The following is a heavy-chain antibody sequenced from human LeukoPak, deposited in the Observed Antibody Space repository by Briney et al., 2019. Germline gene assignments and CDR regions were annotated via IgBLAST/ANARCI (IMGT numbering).Heavy chain of an antibody. CDR3: ARASGSYSPFDY. CDR2: ISSGSSTI. Sequence: GGSLRLSCAASGFTFSSYSMNWVRQAPGKGLEWVSYISSGSSTIYYADSVKGQFTISRDNAKNSLYLQMNSLRAEDTAVYYCARASGSYSPFDYWGQGTLVTVSS. CDR1: GFTFSSYS. J-gene: IGHJ4*02. D-gene: IGHD1-26*01. V-gene: IGHV3-48*01.